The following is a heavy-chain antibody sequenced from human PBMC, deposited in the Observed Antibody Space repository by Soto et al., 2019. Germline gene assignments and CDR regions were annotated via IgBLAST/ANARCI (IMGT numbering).Heavy chain of an antibody. J-gene: IGHJ5*02. CDR3: ANSAMVRGGGWFDP. D-gene: IGHD3-10*01. Sequence: EVQLLESGGGLVQPGGSLRLSCAASRFTFSTYAMSWVRQAPGKGLEWVLDISGSGSNTYYADSVKGRFTISRDNSKNALYLQMNRMRAEDTAVYYCANSAMVRGGGWFDPWGQGTLVTVSS. CDR2: ISGSGSNT. V-gene: IGHV3-23*01. CDR1: RFTFSTYA.